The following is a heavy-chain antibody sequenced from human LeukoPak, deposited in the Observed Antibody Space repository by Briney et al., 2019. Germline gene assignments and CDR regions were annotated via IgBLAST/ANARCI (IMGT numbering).Heavy chain of an antibody. CDR2: MNPNSGNT. D-gene: IGHD6-13*01. CDR1: GYTFTSYD. Sequence: ASVKVSCKASGYTFTSYDINWVRQATGQGLEWMGWMNPNSGNTGYAQKFQGRVTMTRNTSISTAYMELSSLRSGDTAVYYCARVAAARRTATLRVMDVWGKGTTVTVSS. J-gene: IGHJ6*04. V-gene: IGHV1-8*01. CDR3: ARVAAARRTATLRVMDV.